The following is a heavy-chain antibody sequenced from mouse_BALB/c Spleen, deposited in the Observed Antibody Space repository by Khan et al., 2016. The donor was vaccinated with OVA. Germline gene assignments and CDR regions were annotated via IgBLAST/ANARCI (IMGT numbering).Heavy chain of an antibody. CDR2: ISSGGST. V-gene: IGHV5-6-5*01. CDR3: VRPYTMDY. CDR1: GFTFSRYA. D-gene: IGHD1-2*01. Sequence: EVELVESGGGLVKPGGSLKLSCAASGFTFSRYAMSWVRQTPEKRLEWVASISSGGSTFYPDSVKGRFTISRDNARNILYLQMISLRSEDTAMYYCVRPYTMDYWGQGTSVTVSS. J-gene: IGHJ4*01.